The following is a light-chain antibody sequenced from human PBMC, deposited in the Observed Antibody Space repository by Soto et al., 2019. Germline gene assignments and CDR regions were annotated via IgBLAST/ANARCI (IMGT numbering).Light chain of an antibody. CDR1: QSVSMW. CDR2: DAS. V-gene: IGKV1-5*01. CDR3: QQYNTYLTWT. J-gene: IGKJ1*01. Sequence: TQMTQSPSTLSASVGDRVTITCRASQSVSMWLAWYQQKPGKAPRLLIYDASNLESGVPSRFSGSGSRTEFTLTITSLQPEDAATYDCQQYNTYLTWTFGQGTKVEIK.